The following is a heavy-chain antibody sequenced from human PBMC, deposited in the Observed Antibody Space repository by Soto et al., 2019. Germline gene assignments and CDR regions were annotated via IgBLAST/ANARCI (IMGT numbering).Heavy chain of an antibody. D-gene: IGHD3-3*01. Sequence: VQLLESGGGLVKPGGSLRLSCVASGFMFSGYAMTWVRQAPGKGLQWVSAIDGSGSGTFYADSVKGRFTISRDNSRDTLYLQMNSLRVEDTALYYCANHISISGGCGPGTLVTVSS. CDR2: IDGSGSGT. J-gene: IGHJ4*02. CDR3: ANHISISGG. V-gene: IGHV3-23*01. CDR1: GFMFSGYA.